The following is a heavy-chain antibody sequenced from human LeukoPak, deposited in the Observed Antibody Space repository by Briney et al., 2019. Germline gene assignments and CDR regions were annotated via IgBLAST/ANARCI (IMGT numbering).Heavy chain of an antibody. V-gene: IGHV1-8*01. CDR1: GYTFTSYD. CDR2: MNPNSGNT. D-gene: IGHD3-3*01. J-gene: IGHJ5*02. CDR3: ARGITIFGVVSSYNWFDP. Sequence: ASVKVSCKASGYTFTSYDINWVRQATGQGLEWMGWMNPNSGNTGYAQKFQGRVTMTRNTSISTAYMELSSLRSEDTAVYYCARGITIFGVVSSYNWFDPWGQGTLVTVSS.